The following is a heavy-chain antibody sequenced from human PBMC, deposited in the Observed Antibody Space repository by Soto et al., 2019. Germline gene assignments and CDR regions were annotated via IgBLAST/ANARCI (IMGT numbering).Heavy chain of an antibody. Sequence: QVQLVQSGAEVKKPGSSVKVSCKASGGTFSSYAISWVRQAPGQGLEWMGGIIPIFGTANYAQKFQGRVTITAEESTSTAYMELSSLRSEDTAVYYCARDRGLGYCSGGSCYRADYYGMDVWGQGTTVTVSS. V-gene: IGHV1-69*01. CDR3: ARDRGLGYCSGGSCYRADYYGMDV. CDR1: GGTFSSYA. D-gene: IGHD2-15*01. J-gene: IGHJ6*02. CDR2: IIPIFGTA.